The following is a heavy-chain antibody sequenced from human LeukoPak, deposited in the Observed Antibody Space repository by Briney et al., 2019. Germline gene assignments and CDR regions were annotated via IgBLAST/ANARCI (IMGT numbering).Heavy chain of an antibody. D-gene: IGHD6-13*01. V-gene: IGHV3-7*01. CDR3: AREWQGGIAAAGTRIEGDY. Sequence: GGSLRLSCAVSGFSVSGYWMTWVRQAPGKGLEGVANIKQDGREKNYVDSVKGRFTISRDNADNSLFLQMNSLRVEDTAVYYCAREWQGGIAAAGTRIEGDYWGQGTLVAVSS. CDR1: GFSVSGYW. CDR2: IKQDGREK. J-gene: IGHJ4*02.